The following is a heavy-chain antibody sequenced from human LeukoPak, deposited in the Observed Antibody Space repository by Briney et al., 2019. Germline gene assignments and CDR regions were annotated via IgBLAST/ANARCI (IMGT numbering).Heavy chain of an antibody. J-gene: IGHJ6*03. V-gene: IGHV1-46*01. Sequence: ASVKVSCKASGYTFTSYYMHWVRQAPGQGLEWMGIINPSGGSTSYAQKFQGRVTMTRDMSTSTVYMELSSLRSEDTAVYYCARGPSGSYYNNYYMDVWGKGTTVTVSS. CDR1: GYTFTSYY. CDR2: INPSGGST. CDR3: ARGPSGSYYNNYYMDV. D-gene: IGHD3-10*01.